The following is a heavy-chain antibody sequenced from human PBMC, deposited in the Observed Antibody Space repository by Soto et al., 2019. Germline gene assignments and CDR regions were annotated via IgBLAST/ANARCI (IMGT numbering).Heavy chain of an antibody. CDR3: AREYTYGSNFFDC. D-gene: IGHD2-2*02. J-gene: IGHJ4*02. Sequence: SETISLTCTVSGGSIRSAAYYLSWIHKHPGKGLEWIGYISHSGSTYYNPSLKSRVIISVDTSKNQFSLSLTSVTAADTAVYYCAREYTYGSNFFDCWGQGALVTVSS. CDR2: ISHSGST. V-gene: IGHV4-31*03. CDR1: GGSIRSAAYY.